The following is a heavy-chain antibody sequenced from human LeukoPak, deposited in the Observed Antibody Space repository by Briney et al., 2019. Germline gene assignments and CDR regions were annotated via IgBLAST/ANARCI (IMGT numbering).Heavy chain of an antibody. CDR3: ARAIVIVGAFNWFDP. Sequence: GGSLRLSCAASGFTFDDYAMHWVRQAPGKGLEWVSGISWNSGSIGYADSVTGRFTISRDNAKNSLYLQMNSLRAEDTAVYYCARAIVIVGAFNWFDPWGQGTLVTVSS. J-gene: IGHJ5*02. D-gene: IGHD1-26*01. CDR1: GFTFDDYA. CDR2: ISWNSGSI. V-gene: IGHV3-9*01.